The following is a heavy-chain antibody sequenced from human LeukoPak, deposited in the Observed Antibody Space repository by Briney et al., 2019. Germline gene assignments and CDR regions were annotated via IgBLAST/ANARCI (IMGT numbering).Heavy chain of an antibody. Sequence: GGSLRLSCAASGFTFSNYAMSWVRQAPGKGLEWVSAITGGGSGIYYADSMKSRFTISRDNSKSTLYLQINGLRAEDTAVYYCAKWGDYDVLTGYYVSDYWGQGTLVTVSS. CDR3: AKWGDYDVLTGYYVSDY. V-gene: IGHV3-23*01. J-gene: IGHJ4*02. D-gene: IGHD3-9*01. CDR1: GFTFSNYA. CDR2: ITGGGSGI.